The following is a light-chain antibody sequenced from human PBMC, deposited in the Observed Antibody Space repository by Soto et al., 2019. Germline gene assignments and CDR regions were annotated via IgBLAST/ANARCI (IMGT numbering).Light chain of an antibody. J-gene: IGLJ2*01. Sequence: SYELTQSPSVSVSPGQTATITCSGDKLGDKYAYWYQQKPGQSPVVVIYEDTKRPSGIPERFSGSNSGNTATLTISGTRAMDEADYYCQAWDSSSVVFGGGTKLTVL. CDR3: QAWDSSSVV. CDR2: EDT. V-gene: IGLV3-1*01. CDR1: KLGDKY.